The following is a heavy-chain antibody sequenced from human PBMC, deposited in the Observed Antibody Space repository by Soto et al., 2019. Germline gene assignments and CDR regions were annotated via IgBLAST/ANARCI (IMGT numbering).Heavy chain of an antibody. CDR1: GFTFSSYA. CDR3: AKDRVAVAGKPLFRSAMDV. J-gene: IGHJ6*02. Sequence: PGGSLRLSCAASGFTFSSYAMSWVRQAPGKGLEWVSAISGSGGSTYYADSVKGRFTISRDNSKNTLYLQMNSLRAEDTAVYYCAKDRVAVAGKPLFRSAMDVWGQGTTVTVSS. V-gene: IGHV3-23*01. D-gene: IGHD6-19*01. CDR2: ISGSGGST.